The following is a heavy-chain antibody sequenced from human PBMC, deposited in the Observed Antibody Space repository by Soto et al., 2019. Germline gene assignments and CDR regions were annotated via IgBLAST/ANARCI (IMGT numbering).Heavy chain of an antibody. J-gene: IGHJ3*02. Sequence: ASVKVSCKASGYTFTSYAMHWVRQAPGQGLDWMGWISAYNGNTNYAQKLQGRVTMTTDTSTSTAYMELRSLTSDDTAVYYCARDRATMIVVPHAFDIWGQGTMVTVSS. CDR1: GYTFTSYA. D-gene: IGHD3-22*01. V-gene: IGHV1-18*01. CDR3: ARDRATMIVVPHAFDI. CDR2: ISAYNGNT.